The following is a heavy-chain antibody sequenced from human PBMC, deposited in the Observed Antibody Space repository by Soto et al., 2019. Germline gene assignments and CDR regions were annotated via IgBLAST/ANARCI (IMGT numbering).Heavy chain of an antibody. CDR3: ATDGVAVNGLFDS. D-gene: IGHD6-19*01. V-gene: IGHV1-46*01. Sequence: ASVKVSCKAIGYSFTSHYMHWVRQAPGQGLEWMGTIYPGGVNIGYAQKFKSRVTISLDKAKNQFSLKLTSVTAADTAMYYCATDGVAVNGLFDSWGQGTLVTVSS. CDR1: GYSFTSHY. CDR2: IYPGGVNI. J-gene: IGHJ4*02.